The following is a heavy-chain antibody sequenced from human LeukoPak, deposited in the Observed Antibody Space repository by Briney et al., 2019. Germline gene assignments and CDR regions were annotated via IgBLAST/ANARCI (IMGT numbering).Heavy chain of an antibody. CDR2: IYSDGNTT. CDR1: GFTFSNYW. D-gene: IGHD2-2*01. Sequence: QPGGSLRLSCAGSGFTFSNYWMHWVRQAPGKGLVWVSRIYSDGNTTNYADSVKGRFTISRDNAKNTLYLQMNSLRAEDTAVYYYARDQGSTSRGIDYWGQGTLVTVSS. V-gene: IGHV3-74*01. CDR3: ARDQGSTSRGIDY. J-gene: IGHJ4*02.